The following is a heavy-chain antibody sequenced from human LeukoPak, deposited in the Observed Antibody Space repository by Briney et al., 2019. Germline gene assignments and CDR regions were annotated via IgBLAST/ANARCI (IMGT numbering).Heavy chain of an antibody. J-gene: IGHJ4*02. D-gene: IGHD1-26*01. CDR3: ARDLHSGAYTFDY. CDR2: ISGDSSTI. V-gene: IGHV3-48*02. Sequence: PGGSLRLSCAASGFAFSSFSMNWVRXAPGKXLXXXSYISGDSSTIYYADSVKGRFTISRDSAKNSLYLQMSSLRDEDTAVYYCARDLHSGAYTFDYWGQGTLVTVSS. CDR1: GFAFSSFS.